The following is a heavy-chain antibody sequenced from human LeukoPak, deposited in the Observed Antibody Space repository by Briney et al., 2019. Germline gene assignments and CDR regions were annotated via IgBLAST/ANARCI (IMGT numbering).Heavy chain of an antibody. V-gene: IGHV3-23*01. CDR3: ARGYYYDSSGYYPDY. J-gene: IGHJ4*02. Sequence: PGGSLRLSCAASGFTFSSYAMSWVRQAPGKGLEWVSAISGSGGSTYYADSVKGRFTISRDNSKNTLYLQMNSLRAEDTAVHYCARGYYYDSSGYYPDYWGQGTLVTVSS. D-gene: IGHD3-22*01. CDR2: ISGSGGST. CDR1: GFTFSSYA.